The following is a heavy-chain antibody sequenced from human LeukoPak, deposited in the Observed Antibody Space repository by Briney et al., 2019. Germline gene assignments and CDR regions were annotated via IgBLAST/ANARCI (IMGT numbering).Heavy chain of an antibody. CDR3: ARLRYYGSGSYYSGWYFDL. CDR2: IYHSGST. Sequence: SETLSLTCTVSGGSISSGGYSWSWIRQPPGKGLEWIGYIYHSGSTYYNPSFKSRVTISVDRSKNQFSLKLSSVTAADTAVYYCARLRYYGSGSYYSGWYFDLWGRGTLVTVSS. J-gene: IGHJ2*01. CDR1: GGSISSGGYS. D-gene: IGHD3-10*01. V-gene: IGHV4-30-2*01.